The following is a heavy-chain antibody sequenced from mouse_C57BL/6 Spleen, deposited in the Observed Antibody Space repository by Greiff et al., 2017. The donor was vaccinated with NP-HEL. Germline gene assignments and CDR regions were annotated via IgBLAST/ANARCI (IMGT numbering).Heavy chain of an antibody. CDR2: IYPSDSET. Sequence: QVQLQQPGAELVRPGSSVKLSCKASGYTFTSYWMDWVKQRPGQGLEWIGNIYPSDSETHYNQKFKDKATLTVDKSSSTAYMQLSSLTSEDSAVYYCARGDGYGYWYFDVWGTGTTVTVSS. CDR3: ARGDGYGYWYFDV. J-gene: IGHJ1*03. V-gene: IGHV1-61*01. D-gene: IGHD2-3*01. CDR1: GYTFTSYW.